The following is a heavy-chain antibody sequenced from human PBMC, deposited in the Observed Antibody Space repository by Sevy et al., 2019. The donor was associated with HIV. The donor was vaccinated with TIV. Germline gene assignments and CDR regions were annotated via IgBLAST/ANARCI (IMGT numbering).Heavy chain of an antibody. V-gene: IGHV3-30-3*01. CDR2: ISYDGSNK. CDR1: GFTFSSYA. D-gene: IGHD3-10*01. CDR3: ARELSARRYNYGMVV. Sequence: GGSLRLSCAASGFTFSSYAMHWVRQAPGKGLEWVAVISYDGSNKYYADSVKGRFTISRDNSKNTLYLQMNSLRAEDTAVYYCARELSARRYNYGMVVWGQGTTVTASS. J-gene: IGHJ6*02.